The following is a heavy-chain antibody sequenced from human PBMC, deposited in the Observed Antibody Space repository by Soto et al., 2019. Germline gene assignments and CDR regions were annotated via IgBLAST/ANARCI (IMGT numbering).Heavy chain of an antibody. CDR1: GGTFSSYT. CDR3: ASRTYGDYVKDAFDI. V-gene: IGHV1-69*02. J-gene: IGHJ3*02. Sequence: QVQLVQSGAEVKKPGSSVKVSCKASGGTFSSYTISWVRQAPGQGLEWMGRIIPILGIANYAQKFQGRVTLTAAKSTSTAYMELSSLRSEDTAVYYCASRTYGDYVKDAFDIGGQGTMVTVSS. CDR2: IIPILGIA. D-gene: IGHD4-17*01.